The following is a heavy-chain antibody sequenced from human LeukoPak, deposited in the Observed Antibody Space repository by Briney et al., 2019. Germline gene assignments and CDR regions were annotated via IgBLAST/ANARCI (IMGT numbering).Heavy chain of an antibody. V-gene: IGHV5-51*01. CDR1: GSRLTSYW. CDR2: IYPGDSDT. Sequence: GASLKISCKGSGSRLTSYWIGWGRQLPGKGLEWMGIIYPGDSDTRYSPSFQGQVTISADKSISTAYLQWSSLKASDTAMYYCARQYDSNRPFDYWGQGTLVTVSS. D-gene: IGHD3-22*01. J-gene: IGHJ4*02. CDR3: ARQYDSNRPFDY.